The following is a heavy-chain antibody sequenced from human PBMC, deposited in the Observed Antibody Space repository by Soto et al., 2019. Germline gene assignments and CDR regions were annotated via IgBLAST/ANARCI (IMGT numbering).Heavy chain of an antibody. Sequence: GASVKVSCKASGYTFTSYYMHWVRQAPGQGLEWMGIINPSGGSTSYAQKFQGRVTMTRDTSTSTVYMELSSLRSEDTAVYYCATSYGDYPGWFDPWGQGTLVTVSS. CDR2: INPSGGST. CDR1: GYTFTSYY. CDR3: ATSYGDYPGWFDP. D-gene: IGHD4-17*01. V-gene: IGHV1-46*01. J-gene: IGHJ5*02.